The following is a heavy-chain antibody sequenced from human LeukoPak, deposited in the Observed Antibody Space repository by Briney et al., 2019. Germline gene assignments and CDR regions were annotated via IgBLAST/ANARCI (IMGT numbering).Heavy chain of an antibody. Sequence: SETLSLTCTVSGGSISSSSYYWGWIRQPPGKGLEWIGSIYYSGSTYYNPSLKSRVTMSVDTSKNQFSLRLSSVTAADTAVYYCARDGRVELLRDAFDIWGQGTMVTVSS. D-gene: IGHD1-7*01. J-gene: IGHJ3*02. CDR2: IYYSGST. V-gene: IGHV4-39*07. CDR1: GGSISSSSYY. CDR3: ARDGRVELLRDAFDI.